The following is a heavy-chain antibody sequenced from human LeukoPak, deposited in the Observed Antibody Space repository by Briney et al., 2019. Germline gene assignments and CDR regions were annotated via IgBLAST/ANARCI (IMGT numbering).Heavy chain of an antibody. CDR1: GYTFTSYD. V-gene: IGHV1-8*01. CDR2: MNPNSGNT. Sequence: AAVKVSCKASGYTFTSYDINWVRQATGQGLEWMGWMNPNSGNTGYAQKFQGRVTMTRNTSISTAYMELSSLRSEDTAVYYCAGAGYSSGRAFDYWGQGTLVTVSS. J-gene: IGHJ4*02. CDR3: AGAGYSSGRAFDY. D-gene: IGHD6-19*01.